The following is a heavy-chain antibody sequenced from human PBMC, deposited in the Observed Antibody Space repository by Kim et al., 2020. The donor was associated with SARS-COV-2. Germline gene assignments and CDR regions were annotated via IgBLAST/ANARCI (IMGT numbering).Heavy chain of an antibody. Sequence: ETLSLTCTVSGGSISSSSYYWGWIRQPPGKGLEWIGSIYYSGSTYYNPSLKSRVTISVDTSKNQFSLKLSSVTAADTAVYYCASPAAGTIDYYYYGMDVWGQGTTVTVSS. J-gene: IGHJ6*02. CDR3: ASPAAGTIDYYYYGMDV. D-gene: IGHD6-13*01. CDR1: GGSISSSSYY. CDR2: IYYSGST. V-gene: IGHV4-39*07.